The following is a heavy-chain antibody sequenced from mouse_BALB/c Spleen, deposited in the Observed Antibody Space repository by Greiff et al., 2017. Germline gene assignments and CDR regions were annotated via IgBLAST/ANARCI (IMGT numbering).Heavy chain of an antibody. CDR3: TRKGDYDGYPFAY. J-gene: IGHJ3*01. Sequence: QDQLQQPGAELVRPGASVKLSCKASGYTFTSYWINWVKQRPGQGLEWIGNIYPSDSYTNYNQKFKDKATLTVDKSSSTAYMQLSSPTSEDSAVYYCTRKGDYDGYPFAYWGQGTLVTVSA. D-gene: IGHD2-3*01. CDR1: GYTFTSYW. CDR2: IYPSDSYT. V-gene: IGHV1-69*02.